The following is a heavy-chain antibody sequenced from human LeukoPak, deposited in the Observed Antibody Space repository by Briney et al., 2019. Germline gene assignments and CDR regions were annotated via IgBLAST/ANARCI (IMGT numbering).Heavy chain of an antibody. D-gene: IGHD3-22*01. CDR1: GFTFSSYA. Sequence: PGGSLRLSCAASGFTFSSYAMSWVRQAPGKGPEWVSAISGSGGSTYYADSVKGRFTISRDNSKNTLYLQINSLRAEDTAVYYCAQRPDSSRYYDYWGQGTLVTVSS. J-gene: IGHJ4*02. V-gene: IGHV3-23*01. CDR2: ISGSGGST. CDR3: AQRPDSSRYYDY.